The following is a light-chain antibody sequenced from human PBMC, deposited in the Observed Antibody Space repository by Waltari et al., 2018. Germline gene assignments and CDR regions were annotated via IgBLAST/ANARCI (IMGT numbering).Light chain of an antibody. CDR2: AAS. V-gene: IGKV1-39*01. CDR1: QSISSY. Sequence: DIQMTQSPSSLSASVGDRVTITCRASQSISSYLNWYQQKPGKAPKPLIYAASSLQSGVLARFSVSGSWTDLPLTISSLQPEDFATYYCQQSYNTPQTFGQGTKVEIK. J-gene: IGKJ2*01. CDR3: QQSYNTPQT.